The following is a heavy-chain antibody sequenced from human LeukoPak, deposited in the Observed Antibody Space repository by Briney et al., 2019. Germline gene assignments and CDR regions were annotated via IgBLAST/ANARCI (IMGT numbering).Heavy chain of an antibody. J-gene: IGHJ4*02. Sequence: SVKVSCKASGGTFSSYAISWVRQAPGQGLEWMGGIIPIFGAANYAQKFQGRVTITADESTSTAYMELSSLRSEDTAVYYCAREVVVIATPGGYFDCWGQGTLVTVSS. CDR3: AREVVVIATPGGYFDC. CDR1: GGTFSSYA. V-gene: IGHV1-69*13. CDR2: IIPIFGAA. D-gene: IGHD2-21*01.